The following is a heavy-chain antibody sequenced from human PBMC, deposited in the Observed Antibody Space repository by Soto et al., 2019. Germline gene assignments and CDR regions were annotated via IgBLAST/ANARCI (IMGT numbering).Heavy chain of an antibody. CDR3: ARPGSGTDYYYYGMDV. J-gene: IGHJ6*02. CDR1: GYSFTSYW. D-gene: IGHD3-10*01. CDR2: IDPSDSYT. Sequence: GESLKISCKGSGYSFTSYWISWVRQMPGKGLEWMGRIDPSDSYTNYSPSFQGHVTISADKSISTAYLQWSSLKASDTAMYYCARPGSGTDYYYYGMDVWGQGTTVTVSS. V-gene: IGHV5-10-1*01.